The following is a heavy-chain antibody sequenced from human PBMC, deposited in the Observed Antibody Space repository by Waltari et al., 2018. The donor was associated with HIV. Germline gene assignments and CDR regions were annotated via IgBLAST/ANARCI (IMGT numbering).Heavy chain of an antibody. CDR3: AREVVPYYFDY. CDR2: ISYVGSNK. Sequence: FSSFAVHWVRQAPGKGLEWVAVISYVGSNKYYADSVRGRFTISRDNSKNTLYLQMNSLRAEDTAVYYCAREVVPYYFDYWGQGTLVTVSS. CDR1: FSSFA. V-gene: IGHV3-30*01. J-gene: IGHJ4*02. D-gene: IGHD2-15*01.